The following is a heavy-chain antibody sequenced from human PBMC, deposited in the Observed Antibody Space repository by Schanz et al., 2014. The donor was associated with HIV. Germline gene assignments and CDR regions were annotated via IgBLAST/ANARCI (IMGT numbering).Heavy chain of an antibody. CDR2: ITSASNI. CDR1: GFSFSLYS. Sequence: EVQLVESGGGLVQPGGSLRLSCVVSGFSFSLYSMNWVRQAPGRGLGWVASITSASNIYYVDSVKGRFTISRDNAQNSVFLQMNSLRGEDTAIYYCAKGDPTAADPTDSWGQGTLVTVSS. J-gene: IGHJ4*02. V-gene: IGHV3-21*04. CDR3: AKGDPTAADPTDS. D-gene: IGHD2-15*01.